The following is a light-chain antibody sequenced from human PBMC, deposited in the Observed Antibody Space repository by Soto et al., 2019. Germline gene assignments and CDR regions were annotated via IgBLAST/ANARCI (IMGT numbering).Light chain of an antibody. CDR2: GAS. Sequence: EIVLTQSPGTLSLSPGERATLSCRASQTISGSYFTWYQQKPGQAPRLLIYGASSRATGIPARFSGSGSGTDFTLTISGLEPEDFAVYYCQQRTNRPPITFGQGTRLEIK. CDR1: QTISGSY. V-gene: IGKV3D-20*02. CDR3: QQRTNRPPIT. J-gene: IGKJ5*01.